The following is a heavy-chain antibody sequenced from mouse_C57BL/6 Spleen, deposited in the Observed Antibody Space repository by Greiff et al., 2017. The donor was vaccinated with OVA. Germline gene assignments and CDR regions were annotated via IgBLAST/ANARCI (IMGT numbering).Heavy chain of an antibody. Sequence: VQLQQSGAELVRPGASVKLSCTASGFNIKDDYMHWVKQRPEQGLEWIGWIDPENGDTEYASKFQGKATITADTSSNTAYLQLSSLTSEDTAVYYCTFRGPFDYGGQGTTLTVSS. D-gene: IGHD3-3*01. CDR3: TFRGPFDY. J-gene: IGHJ2*01. V-gene: IGHV14-4*01. CDR2: IDPENGDT. CDR1: GFNIKDDY.